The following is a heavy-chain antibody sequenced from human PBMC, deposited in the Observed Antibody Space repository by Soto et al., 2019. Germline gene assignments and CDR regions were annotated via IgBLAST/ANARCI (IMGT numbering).Heavy chain of an antibody. V-gene: IGHV5-51*01. CDR2: IYPDDSDT. D-gene: IGHD2-8*02. CDR1: GYSFSNFW. J-gene: IGHJ4*02. CDR3: ASSVLVTSTMNYFDL. Sequence: EVQLVQSGPEVRKPGESLKISCQASGYSFSNFWIAWVRQMPGEGLEWLGIIYPDDSDTRYSPSFLGQVTISADKSIKTTYLQWSSLTASDTAIYFCASSVLVTSTMNYFDLWGQGTLVTVSS.